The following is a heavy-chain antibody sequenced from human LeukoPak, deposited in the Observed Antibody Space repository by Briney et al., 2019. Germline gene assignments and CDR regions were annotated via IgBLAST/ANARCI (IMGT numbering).Heavy chain of an antibody. CDR1: GGSISSYY. D-gene: IGHD6-19*01. J-gene: IGHJ4*02. Sequence: PSETLSLTCTVSGGSISSYYWSWIRQPAEKGLEWIGRIYTSGNTNYNPSLKSRVTMSVDTSKNQFSLKLSSATAADTAVYYCARAPEFSSGWLLDYWGQGTLVTVSS. CDR2: IYTSGNT. CDR3: ARAPEFSSGWLLDY. V-gene: IGHV4-4*07.